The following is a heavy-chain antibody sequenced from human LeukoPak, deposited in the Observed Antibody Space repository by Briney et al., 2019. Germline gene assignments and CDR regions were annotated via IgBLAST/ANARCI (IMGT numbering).Heavy chain of an antibody. CDR2: ISSNGGST. V-gene: IGHV3-64*01. Sequence: GGSLRLSCAASGFTFSSYAMHWVRQAPGKGLEYVSAISSNGGSTYYANSVKGRFTISRDNSKNTLYLQMGSLRAEDMAVYYCARSGAAAVEGYYYYMDVWGKGTTVTVSS. D-gene: IGHD6-13*01. J-gene: IGHJ6*03. CDR3: ARSGAAAVEGYYYYMDV. CDR1: GFTFSSYA.